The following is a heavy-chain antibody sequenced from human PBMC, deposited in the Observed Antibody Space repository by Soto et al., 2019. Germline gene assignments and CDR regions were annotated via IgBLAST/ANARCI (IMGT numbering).Heavy chain of an antibody. Sequence: GGSLRLSCAASGFTFSSYAMHWVRQAPGKGLEYVSAISSNGGSTYYANSVKGRFTISRDNSKNTLYLQMGSLRAEDMAVYYCARGDYSGYDPSRPGHYFDYWGQGTLVTVSS. CDR2: ISSNGGST. CDR1: GFTFSSYA. CDR3: ARGDYSGYDPSRPGHYFDY. J-gene: IGHJ4*02. V-gene: IGHV3-64*01. D-gene: IGHD5-12*01.